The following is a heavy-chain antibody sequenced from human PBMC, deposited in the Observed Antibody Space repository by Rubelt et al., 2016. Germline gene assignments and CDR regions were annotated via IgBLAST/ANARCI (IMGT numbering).Heavy chain of an antibody. J-gene: IGHJ6*03. D-gene: IGHD3-22*01. Sequence: GKGLEWVGHIKSKTDGGTTDYAAPVKGRFIISRDDSKNTLYLQMNSLKTEDTAVYYCAKKSGRAIADYYYYMDVWGKGTTVTVSS. CDR3: AKKSGRAIADYYYYMDV. V-gene: IGHV3-15*01. CDR2: IKSKTDGGTT.